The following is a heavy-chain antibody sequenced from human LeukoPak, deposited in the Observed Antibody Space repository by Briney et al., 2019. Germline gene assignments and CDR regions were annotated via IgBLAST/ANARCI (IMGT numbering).Heavy chain of an antibody. CDR2: ISYDGSNK. CDR3: ARELRDDFWSGYPDLNWFDP. J-gene: IGHJ5*02. D-gene: IGHD3-3*01. CDR1: GFTFSSYG. Sequence: GGSLRLSCAASGFTFSSYGMHWVRQAPGKGLEWVAVISYDGSNKYYADSVKGRFTISRDNSKNTLYLQMNSLRAEDTALYYCARELRDDFWSGYPDLNWFDPWGQGTLVTVSS. V-gene: IGHV3-30*03.